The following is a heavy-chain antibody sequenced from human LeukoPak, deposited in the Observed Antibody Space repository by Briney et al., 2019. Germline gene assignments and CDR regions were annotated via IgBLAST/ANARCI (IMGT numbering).Heavy chain of an antibody. J-gene: IGHJ1*01. Sequence: GESLKISCKGSGYSFTNYWIGWVRQMAGKGLEWMGIIYPGDSGTIYNPSFQGQVTISVDKSISTAYLQWSSLKASDTAMYYCASLGYCSGVSCYSYFQHWGQGTLVTVSS. CDR3: ASLGYCSGVSCYSYFQH. D-gene: IGHD2-15*01. V-gene: IGHV5-51*01. CDR1: GYSFTNYW. CDR2: IYPGDSGT.